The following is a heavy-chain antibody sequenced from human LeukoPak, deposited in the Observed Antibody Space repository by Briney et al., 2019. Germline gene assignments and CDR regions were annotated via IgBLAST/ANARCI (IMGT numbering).Heavy chain of an antibody. CDR3: TRSWNDALGY. CDR1: GFTFTGYY. CDR2: INPDSGGS. V-gene: IGHV1-2*02. J-gene: IGHJ4*02. Sequence: ALVKVSCKASGFTFTGYYMHWVRQAPGQGLEWMGWINPDSGGSNYAQKFLGRITMTRDTSITTAYMELSRLTSDDTAVYYCTRSWNDALGYWGQGTLVTVSS. D-gene: IGHD1-1*01.